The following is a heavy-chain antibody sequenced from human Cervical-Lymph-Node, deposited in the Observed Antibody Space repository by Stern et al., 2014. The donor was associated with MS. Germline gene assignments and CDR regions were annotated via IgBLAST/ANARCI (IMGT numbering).Heavy chain of an antibody. V-gene: IGHV1-18*01. CDR3: ASTKYDDFWSGYYTPYYFDY. Sequence: QVQLVESGAELKKPGASVKVSCKASGYTFTSYGISWVRPAPGQGLECMGWISAYNGNTHHAQKLQGRVTMTTHTYTSTAYKELRSLRSDDTAGYYCASTKYDDFWSGYYTPYYFDYWGQGTLVTVSS. J-gene: IGHJ4*02. CDR2: ISAYNGNT. CDR1: GYTFTSYG. D-gene: IGHD3-3*01.